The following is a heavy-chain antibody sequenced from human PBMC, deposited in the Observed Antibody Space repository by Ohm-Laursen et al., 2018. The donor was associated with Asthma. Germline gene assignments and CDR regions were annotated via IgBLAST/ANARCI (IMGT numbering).Heavy chain of an antibody. CDR3: ARGGSSGYYYYFDY. V-gene: IGHV2-5*02. J-gene: IGHJ4*02. CDR2: IYWDEDR. CDR1: GFSLFTRGVG. Sequence: TQTLTLTRTFSGFSLFTRGVGVGWIRQRPGQALEWLALIYWDEDRRFSPSLKRRLTISKDTSKNQVVLTMTNMDPVDTATYYCARGGSSGYYYYFDYWGQGTLVTVSS. D-gene: IGHD3-22*01.